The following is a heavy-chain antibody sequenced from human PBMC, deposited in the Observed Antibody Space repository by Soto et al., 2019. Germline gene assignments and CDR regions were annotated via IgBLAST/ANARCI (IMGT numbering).Heavy chain of an antibody. Sequence: QVQLQESGPGLVKPSQTLSLTCAVSGVSINTGGYSWNWIRQSPGKALEWMGHIYQSGSTYYKPSLKGRITISVDMSNTDFSLEVTSVTPGDTAVYFCARGDYNDYFDFWGQGALVTVSS. CDR1: GVSINTGGYS. J-gene: IGHJ4*02. CDR2: IYQSGST. CDR3: ARGDYNDYFDF. D-gene: IGHD4-4*01. V-gene: IGHV4-30-2*06.